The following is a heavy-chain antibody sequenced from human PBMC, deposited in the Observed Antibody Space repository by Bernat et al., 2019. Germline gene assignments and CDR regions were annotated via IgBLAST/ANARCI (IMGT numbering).Heavy chain of an antibody. CDR1: GGSISSSSYY. J-gene: IGHJ6*03. Sequence: QLQLQQSGPGLVKPSETLSLTCTVSGGSISSSSYYWGWIRQPPGKGLEWIGSIYYSGSTYYNPSLKSRVTISVDTSKNQFSLKLSSVTAADTAVYYCARSVRGYYDFWSGYYGWDKNHYYYYYMEVWGKGTTVTVSS. CDR3: ARSVRGYYDFWSGYYGWDKNHYYYYYMEV. CDR2: IYYSGST. V-gene: IGHV4-39*01. D-gene: IGHD3-3*01.